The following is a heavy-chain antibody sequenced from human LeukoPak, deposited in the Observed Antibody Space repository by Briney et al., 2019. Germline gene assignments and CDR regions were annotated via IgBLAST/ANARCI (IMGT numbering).Heavy chain of an antibody. CDR2: INHSGST. CDR3: ARFGPPKYSSGWYMNYFDY. Sequence: SETLSLTCAVYGGSFSGYYWSWIRQPPGKGLEWIGEINHSGSTNYNPSPKSRVTISVDTSKNQFSLKLSSVTAADTAVYYCARFGPPKYSSGWYMNYFDYWGQGTLVTVSS. CDR1: GGSFSGYY. V-gene: IGHV4-34*01. D-gene: IGHD6-19*01. J-gene: IGHJ4*02.